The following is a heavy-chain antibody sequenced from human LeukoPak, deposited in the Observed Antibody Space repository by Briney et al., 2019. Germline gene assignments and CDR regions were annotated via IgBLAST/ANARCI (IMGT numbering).Heavy chain of an antibody. Sequence: KPSETLSPTCAVYGGSFSGYYWSWVRQPPGKGLEWVGEINHSGSTNYNPSLKSRVTISVDTSKNQFSLKLSSVTAADTAVYYCARGVQLERRRVWFDPWGQGTLVTVSS. V-gene: IGHV4-34*01. CDR1: GGSFSGYY. J-gene: IGHJ5*02. D-gene: IGHD1-1*01. CDR3: ARGVQLERRRVWFDP. CDR2: INHSGST.